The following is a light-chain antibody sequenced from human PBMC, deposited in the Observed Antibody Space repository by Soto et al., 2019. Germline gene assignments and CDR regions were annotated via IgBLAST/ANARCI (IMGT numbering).Light chain of an antibody. V-gene: IGLV2-8*01. J-gene: IGLJ2*01. CDR3: SSYGGSNHVV. CDR1: SSDVGGYNY. CDR2: EVS. Sequence: QSALTQPPSASGSPGQSVTISCTGTSSDVGGYNYVSWYQQHPGKAPKLIIYEVSKRPSGVPDHFSGSKSGNTASLTVSGLQADDEADYYCSSYGGSNHVVFGGGTQLPVL.